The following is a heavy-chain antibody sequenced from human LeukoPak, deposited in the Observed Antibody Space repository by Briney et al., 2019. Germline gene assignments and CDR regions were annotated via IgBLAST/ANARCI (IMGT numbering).Heavy chain of an antibody. CDR1: GFTFSRYT. J-gene: IGHJ4*02. D-gene: IGHD3-10*01. CDR3: ARDGGYDWFGLDS. CDR2: SSGGGSYT. Sequence: GGSLRLSCAASGFTFSRYTINWVRQAPGKGLEWVSSSSGGGSYTYYADSVKGRFTITRDNAKNSVSLQMNSLSAEDTAIYYCARDGGYDWFGLDSWGQGTLVTVSS. V-gene: IGHV3-21*01.